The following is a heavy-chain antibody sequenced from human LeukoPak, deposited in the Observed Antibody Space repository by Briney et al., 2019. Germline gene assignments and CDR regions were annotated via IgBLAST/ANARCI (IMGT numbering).Heavy chain of an antibody. V-gene: IGHV3-74*01. CDR2: INTDGSST. CDR1: GFTFSSYW. CDR3: AREGYYYDSSGYYYADY. D-gene: IGHD3-22*01. J-gene: IGHJ4*02. Sequence: GGSLRLSWAASGFTFSSYWMHWVRQAPGKGLVWVSRINTDGSSTSYADSVKGRFTISRDNAKNTLYLQMNSLRAEDTAVYYCAREGYYYDSSGYYYADYWGQGTLVTVSS.